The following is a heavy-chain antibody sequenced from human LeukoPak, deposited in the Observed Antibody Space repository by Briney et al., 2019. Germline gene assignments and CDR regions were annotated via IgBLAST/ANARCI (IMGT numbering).Heavy chain of an antibody. CDR3: ARAGGGSSSTHYYGMDV. V-gene: IGHV4-59*01. CDR1: GGSISSYY. D-gene: IGHD6-13*01. CDR2: IYYSGST. Sequence: SETLSLTCTASGGSISSYYWSWIRQPPGKGLEWIGYIYYSGSTNYNPSLKSRVTISVDTSKNQFSLKLSSVTAADTAVYYCARAGGGSSSTHYYGMDVWGQGTTVTVSS. J-gene: IGHJ6*02.